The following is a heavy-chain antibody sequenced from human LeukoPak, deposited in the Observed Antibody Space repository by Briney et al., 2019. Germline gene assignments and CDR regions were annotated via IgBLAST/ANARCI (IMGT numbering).Heavy chain of an antibody. CDR1: GFTFNNYA. Sequence: PGGSLRLSCAASGFTFNNYAMSWVRQAPGMGLERLSYVSGSGGATYYAASVKGRFTISRDNSKNTVYLQMGSLRAEDTAVYYCAKNRGGTYKYYMDVWGDGTTVTVSS. V-gene: IGHV3-23*01. D-gene: IGHD1-1*01. CDR3: AKNRGGTYKYYMDV. CDR2: VSGSGGAT. J-gene: IGHJ6*03.